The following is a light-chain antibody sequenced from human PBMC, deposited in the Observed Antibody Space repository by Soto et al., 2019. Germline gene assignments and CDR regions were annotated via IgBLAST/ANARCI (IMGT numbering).Light chain of an antibody. CDR1: VLAKKY. Sequence: SYELTQPSSVSVSPGQTARITCSGDVLAKKYARWFQQKPGQAPVLMIYKDSERPSGIPERFSGSSSGTTVTLTISGAQVEDEADYYCYSAADTNLVFGGGTKLTVL. V-gene: IGLV3-27*01. J-gene: IGLJ2*01. CDR3: YSAADTNLV. CDR2: KDS.